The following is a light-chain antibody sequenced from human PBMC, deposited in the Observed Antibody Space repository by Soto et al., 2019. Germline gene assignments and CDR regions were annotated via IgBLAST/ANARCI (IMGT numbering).Light chain of an antibody. J-gene: IGLJ2*01. CDR3: QYYDSSLRAP. CDR1: SSNIGAGYD. V-gene: IGLV1-40*01. CDR2: GNS. Sequence: QSVLTQPPSVSGAPGQRVTISCTGSSSNIGAGYDVHWYQQLPGTAPKLLIYGNSNRPSGVPDRFSGSKSGTSASLAITGLQAEDEAYYYCQYYDSSLRAPFGGGTKLTVL.